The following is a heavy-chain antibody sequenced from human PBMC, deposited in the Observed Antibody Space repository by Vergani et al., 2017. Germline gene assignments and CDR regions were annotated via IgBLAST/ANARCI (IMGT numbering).Heavy chain of an antibody. V-gene: IGHV5-51*01. CDR3: ARHTTYTDS. CDR1: EYSFGNYW. Sequence: EVELVQSGPEMSKPGESLKISCKGSEYSFGNYWIGWVRQMPGKGLEWMGIIYPADSDTRYSPSFQGQVTISADKSISTAFLQWDSLKASDTALYYCARHTTYTDSWGQGTLVTFSS. D-gene: IGHD1-1*01. J-gene: IGHJ4*02. CDR2: IYPADSDT.